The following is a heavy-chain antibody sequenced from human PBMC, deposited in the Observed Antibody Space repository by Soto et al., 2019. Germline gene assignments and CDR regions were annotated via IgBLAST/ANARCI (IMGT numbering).Heavy chain of an antibody. CDR1: GYTFTSYG. D-gene: IGHD6-13*01. CDR3: ARPLGEQQLNPLSFRH. CDR2: ISAYNGNT. V-gene: IGHV1-18*01. Sequence: QVQLVQSGAEVKKPGASVKVSCKASGYTFTSYGINWVRQAPGQGLEWMGWISAYNGNTNYAQKLQGRVTMTTDTSTSTDYMELRSLRSDDTAVYYCARPLGEQQLNPLSFRHWGQGTLFTVSS. J-gene: IGHJ1*01.